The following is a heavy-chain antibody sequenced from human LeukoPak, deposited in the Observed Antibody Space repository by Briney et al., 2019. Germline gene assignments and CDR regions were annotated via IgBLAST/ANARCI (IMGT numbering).Heavy chain of an antibody. V-gene: IGHV3-21*04. CDR1: GFTFSSYS. J-gene: IGHJ4*02. CDR3: AKSKTVTTEFDH. D-gene: IGHD4-17*01. Sequence: GGSLRLSCAASGFTFSSYSMNWVRQAPGKGLEWVSSISSSSSYIYYADSVKGRFTISRDNAENSLYLQMNSLRAEDMALYYCAKSKTVTTEFDHWGQGTLVTVSS. CDR2: ISSSSSYI.